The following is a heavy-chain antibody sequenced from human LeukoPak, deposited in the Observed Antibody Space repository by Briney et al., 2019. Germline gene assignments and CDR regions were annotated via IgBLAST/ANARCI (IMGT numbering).Heavy chain of an antibody. CDR3: ARDAVPYYGDYVDY. V-gene: IGHV3-23*01. Sequence: GGSLRLSCAASGFTFDDYGMSWVRQAPGKGLEWVSGISPSGGITYCTDSVKGRFTISRDNSKNTLYLQMNSLRAEDTAVYYCARDAVPYYGDYVDYWGQGTLVIVSS. J-gene: IGHJ4*02. CDR2: ISPSGGIT. CDR1: GFTFDDYG. D-gene: IGHD4-17*01.